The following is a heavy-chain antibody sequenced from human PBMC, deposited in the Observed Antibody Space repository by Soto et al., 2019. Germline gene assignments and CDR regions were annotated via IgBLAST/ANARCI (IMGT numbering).Heavy chain of an antibody. D-gene: IGHD3-3*01. CDR3: ARGKTYYDFWSGEKPNYYYYGMDV. Sequence: GGSLRLSCAASGFTFSDYYMSWIRQAPGKGLEWVSYISSSGSTIYYADSVKGRFTISRDNAKNSLYLQMNSLRAEDTAVYYCARGKTYYDFWSGEKPNYYYYGMDVWGQGTTVTVSS. V-gene: IGHV3-11*01. CDR1: GFTFSDYY. CDR2: ISSSGSTI. J-gene: IGHJ6*02.